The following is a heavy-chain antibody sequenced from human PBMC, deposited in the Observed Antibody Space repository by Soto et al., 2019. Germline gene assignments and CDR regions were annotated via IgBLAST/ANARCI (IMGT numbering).Heavy chain of an antibody. CDR2: IPSRGRP. J-gene: IGHJ5*02. CDR3: ARDTYSGYDFGL. CDR1: GASVAGGSYY. Sequence: QVQLRESGPGLVKPSQTLSLTCSVSGASVAGGSYYWSWVRQPPGKGLEWIGYIPSRGRPFYNPSLTSRGTISAETSTNQLSLQLTSVTAADTAVYYCARDTYSGYDFGLWGQGTLVTVSS. V-gene: IGHV4-30-4*01. D-gene: IGHD5-12*01.